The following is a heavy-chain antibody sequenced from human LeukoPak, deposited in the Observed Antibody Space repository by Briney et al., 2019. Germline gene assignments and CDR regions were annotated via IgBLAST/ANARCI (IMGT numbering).Heavy chain of an antibody. CDR2: INPYNGNT. V-gene: IGHV1-18*01. CDR1: GYSFSSYG. J-gene: IGHJ4*02. CDR3: ARVAAADYFDY. Sequence: ASVKVSCKASGYSFSSYGISWVRQAPGQGLEWMGWINPYNGNTNYAQKLQGRVTMTTDTSTSTAYMELRSLRSDDTAVYYCARVAAADYFDYWGQGTLVTVSS. D-gene: IGHD6-13*01.